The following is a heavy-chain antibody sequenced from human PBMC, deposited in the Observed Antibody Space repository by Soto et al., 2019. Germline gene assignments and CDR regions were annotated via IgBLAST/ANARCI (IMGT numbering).Heavy chain of an antibody. D-gene: IGHD4-17*01. CDR1: GGTFSSYT. Sequence: ASVKVSCKASGGTFSSYTISWVRQAPGQGLEWMGRIIPILGIANYAQKFQGRVTITADKSTSTAYMELSSLRSEDTAVYYCARDPTVTTLNNWFDPWGQGTLVTVSS. J-gene: IGHJ5*02. CDR2: IIPILGIA. V-gene: IGHV1-69*04. CDR3: ARDPTVTTLNNWFDP.